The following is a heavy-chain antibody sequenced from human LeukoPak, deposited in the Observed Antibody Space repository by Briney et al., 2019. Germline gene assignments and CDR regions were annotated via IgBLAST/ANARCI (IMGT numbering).Heavy chain of an antibody. D-gene: IGHD3-10*02. V-gene: IGHV3-23*01. CDR1: GFTFGSYA. Sequence: GGSLRLSCAASGFTFGSYAVTWVRQAPGKGLEWVSAISGSGGTTSYADSVKGRFTISRDNSKRTLYLQMSSLRAEDTAVYYCAKSSNYYVTSGRFDPWGQGTLVTVSS. CDR2: ISGSGGTT. CDR3: AKSSNYYVTSGRFDP. J-gene: IGHJ5*02.